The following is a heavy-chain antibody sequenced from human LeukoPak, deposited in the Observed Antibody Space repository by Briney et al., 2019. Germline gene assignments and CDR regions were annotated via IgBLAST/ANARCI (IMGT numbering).Heavy chain of an antibody. CDR1: GFTFSSYA. D-gene: IGHD1-26*01. Sequence: GGSLRLSCAASGFTFSSYAMHWVRQAPGKGLEWVALIWYDGSKEYYADSVKGRFTISRDNSKNTLYLQMNSLRDEDTAVYYCARLRGSFLDSWGQGTLVTVSS. CDR3: ARLRGSFLDS. V-gene: IGHV3-33*08. J-gene: IGHJ4*02. CDR2: IWYDGSKE.